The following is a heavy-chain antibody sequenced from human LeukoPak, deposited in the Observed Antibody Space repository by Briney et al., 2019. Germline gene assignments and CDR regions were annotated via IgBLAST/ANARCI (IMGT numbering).Heavy chain of an antibody. V-gene: IGHV3-30*02. Sequence: GGSLRLSCAASGFTFSSYGMHWVRQAPGKGLEWVAFIRYDGSNKYYADSVKGRFAISRDNSKNTLYLQMNSLRAEDTAVYYCAKDWETSRYYYDSSGQDYWGQGTLVTVSS. CDR1: GFTFSSYG. D-gene: IGHD3-22*01. CDR2: IRYDGSNK. J-gene: IGHJ4*02. CDR3: AKDWETSRYYYDSSGQDY.